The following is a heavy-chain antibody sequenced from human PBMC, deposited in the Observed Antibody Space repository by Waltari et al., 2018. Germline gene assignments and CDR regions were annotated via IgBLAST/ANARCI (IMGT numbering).Heavy chain of an antibody. J-gene: IGHJ4*02. CDR3: ALPVEHTSPPLDY. V-gene: IGHV3-74*01. Sequence: DVQLVESGGGLVQPGGSLRLSCAATGFTLSSHWIQGVRQAQGKGLGVVSRIKRDGGSTSYADFVKGRFTISRDSAKNTMYLEMNSLRVDDTAVYYCALPVEHTSPPLDYWGQGSLVTVSS. D-gene: IGHD2-2*01. CDR1: GFTLSSHW. CDR2: IKRDGGST.